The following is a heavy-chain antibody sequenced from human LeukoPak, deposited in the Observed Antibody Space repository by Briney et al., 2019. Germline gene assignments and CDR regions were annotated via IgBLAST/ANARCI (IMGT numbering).Heavy chain of an antibody. V-gene: IGHV3-30-3*01. CDR3: ARDSSGSYYGGNNWFDP. CDR1: GFTFSSYA. D-gene: IGHD1-26*01. CDR2: ISYDGSNK. Sequence: PGRSLRLSCAASGFTFSSYAMHWVRQAPGKGLEWVAVISYDGSNKYYADSVKGRFTISRDNSKNTLYLQMNSLRAEDTTVYYCARDSSGSYYGGNNWFDPWGQGTLVTVSS. J-gene: IGHJ5*02.